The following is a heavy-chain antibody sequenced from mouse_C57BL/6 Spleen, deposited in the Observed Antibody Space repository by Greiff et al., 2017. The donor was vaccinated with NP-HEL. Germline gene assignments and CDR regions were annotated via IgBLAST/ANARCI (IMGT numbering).Heavy chain of an antibody. CDR3: ARHEGDYYGSSYGWFAY. CDR1: GYTFTEYT. J-gene: IGHJ3*01. CDR2: FYPGSGSI. Sequence: QVQLQQSGAELVKPGASVKLSCKASGYTFTEYTIHWVKQRSGQGLEWIGWFYPGSGSIKYNEKFKDKATLTADKSSSTVYMELSRLTSEDSAVYFCARHEGDYYGSSYGWFAYWGQGTLVTVSA. V-gene: IGHV1-62-2*01. D-gene: IGHD1-1*01.